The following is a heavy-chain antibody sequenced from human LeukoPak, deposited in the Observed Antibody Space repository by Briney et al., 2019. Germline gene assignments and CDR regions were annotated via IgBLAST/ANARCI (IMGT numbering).Heavy chain of an antibody. Sequence: KPSETLSLTCTVSGGSASSSSYYWGWIRQPPGKGLEWIETIYYSGTTYYNPSLKSRVTISLDTSKNQFSLNLRFVTAADTAVYYCARTQGWGTVRTGYYYGMDVWGQGTTVTVSS. CDR3: ARTQGWGTVRTGYYYGMDV. CDR2: IYYSGTT. D-gene: IGHD4-11*01. CDR1: GGSASSSSYY. V-gene: IGHV4-39*07. J-gene: IGHJ6*02.